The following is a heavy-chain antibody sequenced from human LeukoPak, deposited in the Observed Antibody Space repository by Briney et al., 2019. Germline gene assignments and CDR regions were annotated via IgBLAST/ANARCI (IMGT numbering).Heavy chain of an antibody. D-gene: IGHD2-2*01. Sequence: GGSLRLSCAASGFTFSSYAMSWVRQAPGKGLEWVSAISGSGGSTYYADSVKGRFTISRDNSKNTLYLQMNSLRAEDTAVYYCAKDSTPYYYYYGMDVWGQGTTVTVPS. J-gene: IGHJ6*02. CDR2: ISGSGGST. V-gene: IGHV3-23*01. CDR1: GFTFSSYA. CDR3: AKDSTPYYYYYGMDV.